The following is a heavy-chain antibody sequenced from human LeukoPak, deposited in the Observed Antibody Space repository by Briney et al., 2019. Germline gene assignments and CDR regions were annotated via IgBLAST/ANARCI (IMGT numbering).Heavy chain of an antibody. CDR1: GFTLTNYA. CDR3: AKDPRDYSYGSADFFDY. CDR2: ISGSGGST. D-gene: IGHD3-22*01. J-gene: IGHJ4*02. V-gene: IGHV3-23*01. Sequence: PGGSLSLACEASGFTLTNYAMSWVRQAPGKGLEWVSGISGSGGSTKYTDSVKGRFTISRDNSKSTLYLQMNSLRAEDTAVYYCAKDPRDYSYGSADFFDYWGQGTLVTVSS.